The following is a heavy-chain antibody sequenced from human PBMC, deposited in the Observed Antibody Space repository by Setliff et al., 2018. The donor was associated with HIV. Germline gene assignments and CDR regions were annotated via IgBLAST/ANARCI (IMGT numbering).Heavy chain of an antibody. D-gene: IGHD2-21*02. CDR1: GFTFSTYT. V-gene: IGHV3-21*01. J-gene: IGHJ4*02. CDR2: ISSNGYYI. Sequence: PGGSLRLSCAASGFTFSTYTMNWVRQAPGKGLEWVSSISSNGYYIYYADSVKGRFTISRDNAKNSLYLQLNSLRAEDTAIYFCAACSGDCFWGQGTLVTVSS. CDR3: AACSGDCF.